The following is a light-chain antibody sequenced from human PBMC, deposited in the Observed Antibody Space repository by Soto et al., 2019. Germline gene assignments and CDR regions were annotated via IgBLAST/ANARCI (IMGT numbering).Light chain of an antibody. Sequence: DIQMTQSPSSLSASVGDRVTITCRASQGISNYLAWYHQKPGKVPKLLIYAASTLQSAVPSRFSASGSGTDFTLTISSLQPEDGGTYFCQKYNSAPLPFGGGTKVEIK. J-gene: IGKJ4*01. CDR3: QKYNSAPLP. V-gene: IGKV1-27*01. CDR2: AAS. CDR1: QGISNY.